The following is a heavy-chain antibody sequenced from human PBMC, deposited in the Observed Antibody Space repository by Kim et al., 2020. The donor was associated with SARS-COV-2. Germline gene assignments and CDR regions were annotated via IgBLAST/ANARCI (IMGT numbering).Heavy chain of an antibody. CDR3: ARLKRYCSSTSCYGDYFDS. D-gene: IGHD2-2*01. V-gene: IGHV5-51*01. CDR2: IYPGDSDT. J-gene: IGHJ4*02. Sequence: GESLKISCKGSGYSFTSYWIGWVRQMPGKGLEWMGIIYPGDSDTRYSPSFQGQVTISADKSISTAYLQWSSLKASDTAMYYCARLKRYCSSTSCYGDYFDSWGPGTLVTVSS. CDR1: GYSFTSYW.